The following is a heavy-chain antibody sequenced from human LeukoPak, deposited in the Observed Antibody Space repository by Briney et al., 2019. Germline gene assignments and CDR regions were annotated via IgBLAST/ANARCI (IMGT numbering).Heavy chain of an antibody. Sequence: GGSLRLSCAASGFTVSSNYMNWVRQAPGKGLEWVSVIYSGDNTYFADSVKGRFTISRGNSKNTLYLQMNSLRAEDTAVYYCASGWSYLYYWGQGTLVTVSS. CDR2: IYSGDNT. J-gene: IGHJ4*02. CDR1: GFTVSSNY. V-gene: IGHV3-53*01. CDR3: ASGWSYLYY. D-gene: IGHD3-3*01.